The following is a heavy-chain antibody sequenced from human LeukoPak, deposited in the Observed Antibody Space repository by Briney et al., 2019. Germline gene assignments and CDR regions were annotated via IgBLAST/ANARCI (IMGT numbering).Heavy chain of an antibody. CDR3: AKRPNY. V-gene: IGHV3-23*01. CDR1: GFTVGRNY. Sequence: GGSLRLSCAASGFTVGRNYMSWVRQAPGKGLEWVSGISGSGGSTYYADSVKGRFTISRDNSKNTLYLQMNSLRAEDTAVYYCAKRPNYWGQGTLVTVSS. J-gene: IGHJ4*02. CDR2: ISGSGGST.